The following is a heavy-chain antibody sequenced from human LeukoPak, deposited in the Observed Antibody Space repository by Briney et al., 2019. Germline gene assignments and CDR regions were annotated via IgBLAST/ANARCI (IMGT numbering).Heavy chain of an antibody. Sequence: SETLSLTCAVYGGSFSGYYWSWIRQPPGKGLEWIGEINRSGSTNYNPSLKSRVTISVDTSKNQFSLKLSSVTAADTAVYYCARVFWRDAFDIWGQGTMVTVSS. CDR3: ARVFWRDAFDI. D-gene: IGHD3-3*01. CDR1: GGSFSGYY. CDR2: INRSGST. V-gene: IGHV4-34*01. J-gene: IGHJ3*02.